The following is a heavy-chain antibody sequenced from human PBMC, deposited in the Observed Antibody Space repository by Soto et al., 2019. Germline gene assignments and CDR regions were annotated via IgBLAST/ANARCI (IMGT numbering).Heavy chain of an antibody. D-gene: IGHD1-26*01. CDR3: ARYSGSYWHYLDF. Sequence: ESLQISCKGSGYSFASHWVAWVRQMPEKGLEWIGTIYPGDSDTKYSSAFRGHVTISADTSVSTAYLQWRSLEATDSAIYYCARYSGSYWHYLDFWGQGTLVTVSS. V-gene: IGHV5-51*01. CDR2: IYPGDSDT. CDR1: GYSFASHW. J-gene: IGHJ4*02.